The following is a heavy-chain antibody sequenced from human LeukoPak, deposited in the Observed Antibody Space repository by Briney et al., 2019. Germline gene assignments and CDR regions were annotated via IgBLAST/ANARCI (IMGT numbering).Heavy chain of an antibody. CDR2: INTNGANT. CDR1: GFTFKSYA. D-gene: IGHD2-21*01. Sequence: HPGGSLRLSCSASGFTFKSYAMHWVRQAPGKGLEYVSSINTNGANTYYADSVKGGFTISRDNSKNTLYLQMNSLRAEDTAIYYCAKVEFGDRYFFEYWGQGTLVTVSS. J-gene: IGHJ4*02. V-gene: IGHV3-64*04. CDR3: AKVEFGDRYFFEY.